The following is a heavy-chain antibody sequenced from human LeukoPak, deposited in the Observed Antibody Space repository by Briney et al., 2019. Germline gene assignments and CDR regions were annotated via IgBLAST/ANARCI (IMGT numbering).Heavy chain of an antibody. CDR3: ARDPRCSSMSCYRSSFYGMDV. D-gene: IGHD2-2*01. CDR2: ISSSGSSI. V-gene: IGHV3-48*04. Sequence: GGSLRLSCAASGFTFSSYWMNWVRQAPGKGLEWVSYISSSGSSIYYADSVKGRFTISRDNAKNSLYLQMNSLRAEDTAVYYCARDPRCSSMSCYRSSFYGMDVWGQGTTVTVSS. J-gene: IGHJ6*02. CDR1: GFTFSSYW.